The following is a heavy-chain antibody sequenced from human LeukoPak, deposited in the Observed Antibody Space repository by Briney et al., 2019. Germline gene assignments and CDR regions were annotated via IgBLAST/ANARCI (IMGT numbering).Heavy chain of an antibody. CDR1: GFSLSTRGMC. D-gene: IGHD1/OR15-1a*01. V-gene: IGHV2-70*11. Sequence: ESGPALVNPTQTLTLTCTFSGFSLSTRGMCVSWIRQPPGKALEWLARIDWDDDKYYSTSLKTRLTISKDTSKNQVVLTMTNMDPVDTATYYCARIRHNWNRGSYYFDYWGQGTLVTVSS. CDR2: IDWDDDK. CDR3: ARIRHNWNRGSYYFDY. J-gene: IGHJ4*02.